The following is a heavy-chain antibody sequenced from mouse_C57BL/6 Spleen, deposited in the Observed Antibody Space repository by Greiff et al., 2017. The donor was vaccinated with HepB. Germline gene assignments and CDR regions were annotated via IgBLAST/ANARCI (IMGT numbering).Heavy chain of an antibody. J-gene: IGHJ1*03. CDR3: AREGSSLGYFDV. CDR1: GYSFTDYN. CDR2: INPNYGTT. D-gene: IGHD1-1*01. Sequence: EVQLQQSGPELVKPGASVKISCKASGYSFTDYNMNWVKQSNGKSIEWIGVINPNYGTTSYNQKFKGKATLTVDQSSSTAYMQLNSLTSEDSAVYYSAREGSSLGYFDVWGTGTTVTVSS. V-gene: IGHV1-39*01.